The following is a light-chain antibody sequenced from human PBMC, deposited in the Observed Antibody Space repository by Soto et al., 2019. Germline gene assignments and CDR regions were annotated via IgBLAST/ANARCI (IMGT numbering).Light chain of an antibody. Sequence: EIVMTQSPATLSVSPGERATLSCRASQSVSINLAWFQQKPGQAPRLLISGAITRATGIPARFSGSASGTEFTLTISSLQSEDFAVYYCQQYDNWPRTFGQGTKVDIK. V-gene: IGKV3D-15*01. CDR2: GAI. J-gene: IGKJ1*01. CDR3: QQYDNWPRT. CDR1: QSVSIN.